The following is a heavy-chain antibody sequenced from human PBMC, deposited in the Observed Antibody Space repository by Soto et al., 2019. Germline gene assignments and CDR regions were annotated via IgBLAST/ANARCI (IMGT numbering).Heavy chain of an antibody. V-gene: IGHV4-59*08. J-gene: IGHJ4*02. D-gene: IGHD4-17*01. CDR3: ARHLHYGEMLVFDY. CDR2: IYYSGST. CDR1: GGSISSYY. Sequence: SETLSLTCTVSGGSISSYYWSWIRQPPGKGLEWIGYIYYSGSTNYNPSLKSRVTISVDTSKNQFSLKLSSVTAADTAVYYCARHLHYGEMLVFDYWGQGTLVTVSS.